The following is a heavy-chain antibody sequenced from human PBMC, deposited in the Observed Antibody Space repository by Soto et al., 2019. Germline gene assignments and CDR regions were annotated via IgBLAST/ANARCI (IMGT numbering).Heavy chain of an antibody. Sequence: TSAKVSCKASGGTFSSYAISWVRQPPGQGLEWMGGIIPIFGTANYAQKFQGRVTITADESTSTAYMELSSLRSEDTAVYYCASRVGATTYYYYGMDVWGQGTTVTVSS. CDR3: ASRVGATTYYYYGMDV. D-gene: IGHD1-26*01. CDR1: GGTFSSYA. CDR2: IIPIFGTA. V-gene: IGHV1-69*13. J-gene: IGHJ6*02.